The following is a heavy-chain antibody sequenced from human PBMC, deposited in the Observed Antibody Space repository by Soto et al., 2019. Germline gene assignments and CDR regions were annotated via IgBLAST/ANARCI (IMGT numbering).Heavy chain of an antibody. CDR3: AKDKDLQYSSSLDY. D-gene: IGHD6-6*01. CDR2: ISGSGGST. CDR1: GFTFSSYA. Sequence: GESLKISCAASGFTFSSYAMSWVRQAPGKGLEWVSAISGSGGSTYYADSVKGRFTISRDNSKNTLYLQMNSLRAEDTAVYYCAKDKDLQYSSSLDYWGQGTLVTVSS. V-gene: IGHV3-23*01. J-gene: IGHJ4*02.